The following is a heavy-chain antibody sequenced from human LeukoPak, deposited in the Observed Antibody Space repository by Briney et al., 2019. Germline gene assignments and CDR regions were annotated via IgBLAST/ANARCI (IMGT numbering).Heavy chain of an antibody. Sequence: PGGSLRLSCAASRFTFSTYAISWVRQAPGKGLEWVSAISGSSSSTYYADSVEGRFTISRDNSKNTLYLQVNSLRAEDTAVYYCAKHYYDSSGYFAAFDLWGQGTLVTVSS. CDR2: ISGSSSST. J-gene: IGHJ3*01. CDR1: RFTFSTYA. CDR3: AKHYYDSSGYFAAFDL. D-gene: IGHD3-22*01. V-gene: IGHV3-23*01.